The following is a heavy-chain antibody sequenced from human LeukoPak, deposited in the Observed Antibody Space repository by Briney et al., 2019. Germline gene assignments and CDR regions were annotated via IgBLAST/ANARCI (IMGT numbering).Heavy chain of an antibody. V-gene: IGHV3-30*02. Sequence: GGSLRLSCAASGFTFSSYGMHWVRQAPGKGLEWVAFIRYDGSNKYYADSVKGRFTISRDNSKNTLYLQMNSLRAEDTAVYYCAKGPLTYHGNRTFDYWGQGTLVTVSS. J-gene: IGHJ4*02. CDR1: GFTFSSYG. D-gene: IGHD1-1*01. CDR3: AKGPLTYHGNRTFDY. CDR2: IRYDGSNK.